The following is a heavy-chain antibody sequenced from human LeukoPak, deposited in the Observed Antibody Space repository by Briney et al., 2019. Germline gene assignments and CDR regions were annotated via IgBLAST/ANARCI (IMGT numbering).Heavy chain of an antibody. CDR2: IYYSGST. CDR1: GGSISSSSYY. V-gene: IGHV4-39*07. Sequence: SETLSLTCTVSGGSISSSSYYWGWIRQPPGKGLEWIGSIYYSGSTYYNPSLKSRVTISVDTSKNQFSLKLSSVTAADTAVYYCARVVRAQNWFDPWGQGTLVTVSS. CDR3: ARVVRAQNWFDP. J-gene: IGHJ5*02. D-gene: IGHD3-10*01.